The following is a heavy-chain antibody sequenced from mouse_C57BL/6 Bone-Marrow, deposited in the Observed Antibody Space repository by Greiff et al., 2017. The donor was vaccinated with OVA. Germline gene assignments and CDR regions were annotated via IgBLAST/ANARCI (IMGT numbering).Heavy chain of an antibody. CDR2: IHPNSGST. CDR3: ARSDYYGSSYHFDY. D-gene: IGHD1-1*01. Sequence: VQLQQSGAELVKPGASVKLSCKASGYTFTSYWMHWVKQRPGQGLEWIGMIHPNSGSTNYNEKFKSKATLTVDKSSSTAYMQLSSLTSEDSAVYYCARSDYYGSSYHFDYWGQGTTLTVSS. J-gene: IGHJ2*01. CDR1: GYTFTSYW. V-gene: IGHV1-64*01.